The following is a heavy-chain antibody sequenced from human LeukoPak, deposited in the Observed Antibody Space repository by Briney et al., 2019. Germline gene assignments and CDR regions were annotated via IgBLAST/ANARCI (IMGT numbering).Heavy chain of an antibody. CDR1: GFTFSTYA. J-gene: IGHJ3*02. V-gene: IGHV3-23*01. CDR2: ISGSGGST. D-gene: IGHD6-19*01. Sequence: AGRSLRLSCAASGFTFSTYAMSWVSQDPGKGLEWVSSISGSGGSTFYADSVKGRFTISRDNSKNTLYLQMNSLRAEDTAVYYCAKRITVVARDAFDIWGQGTMVTVSS. CDR3: AKRITVVARDAFDI.